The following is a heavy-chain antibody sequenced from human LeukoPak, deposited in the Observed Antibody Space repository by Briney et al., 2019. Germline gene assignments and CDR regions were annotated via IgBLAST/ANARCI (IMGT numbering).Heavy chain of an antibody. J-gene: IGHJ6*03. CDR3: ATTQGASGSYWPSYYYYMDV. Sequence: PSETLSLTCTVSGGSISSYYWSWIRQPPGKGLEWIGYIYYSGSTNYNPSLKSRVTISVDKSKNQFSLKLSSVTAADTAVYYCATTQGASGSYWPSYYYYMDVWGKGTTVTVSS. CDR2: IYYSGST. CDR1: GGSISSYY. V-gene: IGHV4-59*01. D-gene: IGHD1-26*01.